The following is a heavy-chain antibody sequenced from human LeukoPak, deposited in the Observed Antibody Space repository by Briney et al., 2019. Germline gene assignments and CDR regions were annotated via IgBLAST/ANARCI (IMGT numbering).Heavy chain of an antibody. V-gene: IGHV3-15*01. CDR2: IKSKTDGGTT. D-gene: IGHD3-3*01. CDR1: GFTFSNAW. J-gene: IGHJ4*02. CDR3: TKTYYDFWSGYSMDGVTGY. Sequence: GGSLRLSCAASGFTFSNAWMSWVRQAPGKGLEWVGRIKSKTDGGTTDYAAPVKGRFTISRDDSKNTLYLQMNSLKTEDTAVYYCTKTYYDFWSGYSMDGVTGYWGQGTLVTVSS.